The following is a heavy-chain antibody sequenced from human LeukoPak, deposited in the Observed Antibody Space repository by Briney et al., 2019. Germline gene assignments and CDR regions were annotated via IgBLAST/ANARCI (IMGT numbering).Heavy chain of an antibody. CDR2: IYYSGST. CDR3: ARDPRGGTSRDNWFDP. V-gene: IGHV4-59*01. J-gene: IGHJ5*02. CDR1: GGSISSYY. Sequence: SETLSLTCTVSGGSISSYYGSWIRQPPGKGLEWIGYIYYSGSTNYNPSLKSRVTISVGTSKNQFSLKLNSVTAADTAVYYCARDPRGGTSRDNWFDPWGQGTLVTVSS. D-gene: IGHD1-1*01.